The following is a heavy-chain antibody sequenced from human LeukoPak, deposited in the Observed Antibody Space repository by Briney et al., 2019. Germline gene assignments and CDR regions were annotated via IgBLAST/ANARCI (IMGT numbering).Heavy chain of an antibody. CDR3: AKNALWGTTVIGYFFDY. Sequence: GGSLRLSCAASGFTFSSYGMHWVRQAPGKGLEGVALISYDGSNKYYADSVKGRFTISRDNSKNTLYLQMNSLRAEDTAVYYCAKNALWGTTVIGYFFDYWGQGTLVTASS. J-gene: IGHJ4*02. D-gene: IGHD4-11*01. CDR1: GFTFSSYG. CDR2: ISYDGSNK. V-gene: IGHV3-30*18.